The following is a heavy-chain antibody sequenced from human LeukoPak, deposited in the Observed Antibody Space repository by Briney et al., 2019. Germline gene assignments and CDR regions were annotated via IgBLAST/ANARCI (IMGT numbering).Heavy chain of an antibody. Sequence: GGSLRLSCAASGFTFSSYAMHWVRQAPGKGLEWVAVISCDGSNKYYADSVKGRFTISRDNSKNTLYLQMNSLRAEDTAVYYCAREPYYYGSGSYCFDYWGQGTLVTFSS. CDR2: ISCDGSNK. D-gene: IGHD3-10*01. J-gene: IGHJ4*02. CDR1: GFTFSSYA. V-gene: IGHV3-30*04. CDR3: AREPYYYGSGSYCFDY.